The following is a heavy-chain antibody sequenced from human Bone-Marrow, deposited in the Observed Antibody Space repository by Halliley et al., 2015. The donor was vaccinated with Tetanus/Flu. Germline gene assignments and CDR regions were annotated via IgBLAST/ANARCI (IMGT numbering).Heavy chain of an antibody. D-gene: IGHD3-22*01. CDR2: IYGGDSDT. V-gene: IGHV5-51*01. CDR3: ARRIEVANTGHYFDY. CDR1: GYTFTSHW. Sequence: MQLVQSGAEVKKPDESLMISRQGSGYTFTSHWIAWVRQMPGKGLEWMGVIYGGDSDTRYSPSFQGQVTISADTSIRTAYLRWSGLRAADTATYSCARRIEVANTGHYFDYWGQGTLVAISS. J-gene: IGHJ4*02.